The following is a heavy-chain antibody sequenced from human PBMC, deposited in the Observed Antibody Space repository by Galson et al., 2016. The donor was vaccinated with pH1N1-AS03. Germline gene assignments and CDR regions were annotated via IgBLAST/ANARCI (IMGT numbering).Heavy chain of an antibody. V-gene: IGHV4-61*08. J-gene: IGHJ3*02. Sequence: SETLSLTCTVSGGSVSSGGYSWSWLRQPPGERLEWIAYIYYTGATNYNPSLKSRVTISIDTSKNQFSLNLSSVTAADTAVYFCARERVYSGIRPLFDIWGQGTMVTVAS. CDR3: ARERVYSGIRPLFDI. CDR1: GGSVSSGGYS. CDR2: IYYTGAT. D-gene: IGHD3-10*01.